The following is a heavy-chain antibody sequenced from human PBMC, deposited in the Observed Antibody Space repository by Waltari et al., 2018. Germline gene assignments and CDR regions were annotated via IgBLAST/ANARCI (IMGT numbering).Heavy chain of an antibody. Sequence: QVQLVQSGAEVKKPGSSVKVSCKASGGTFSSYAISWVRQAPGQGLEWMGGIIPIFGTANYAQKFQGRVTITTDESTSTAYMELSSLRSEDTAVYYCATRGAVQQLNYYGMDVWGQGTTVTVSS. V-gene: IGHV1-69*05. CDR2: IIPIFGTA. CDR3: ATRGAVQQLNYYGMDV. CDR1: GGTFSSYA. J-gene: IGHJ6*02. D-gene: IGHD6-13*01.